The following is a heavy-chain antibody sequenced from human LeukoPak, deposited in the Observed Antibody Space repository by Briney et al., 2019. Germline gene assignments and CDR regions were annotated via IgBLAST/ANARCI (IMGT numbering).Heavy chain of an antibody. CDR3: ARRYSSGWYGGVDY. CDR2: INSDGSST. V-gene: IGHV3-74*01. D-gene: IGHD6-19*01. Sequence: GGSLRLSCAASGFTFSSYWMHWVRQAPGKGLVWVSRINSDGSSTSYADSVKGRFTISRDNAKNTLYLQMNSLRAEDTAVYYCARRYSSGWYGGVDYWGQGTLVTVSS. J-gene: IGHJ4*02. CDR1: GFTFSSYW.